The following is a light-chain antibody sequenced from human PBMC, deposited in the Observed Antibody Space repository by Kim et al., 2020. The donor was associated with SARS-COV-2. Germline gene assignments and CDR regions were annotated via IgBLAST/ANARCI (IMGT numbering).Light chain of an antibody. J-gene: IGKJ1*01. CDR2: DTS. CDR1: QSVSSSY. CDR3: HQYNNWPRT. Sequence: SPGERATLSCGASQSVSSSYLAWYQQKPGLAPRLLIYDTSTRATGVPTRFSGSGSGTEFTLTISSLQSEDFAIYYCHQYNNWPRTFGQGTKVDIK. V-gene: IGKV3-15*01.